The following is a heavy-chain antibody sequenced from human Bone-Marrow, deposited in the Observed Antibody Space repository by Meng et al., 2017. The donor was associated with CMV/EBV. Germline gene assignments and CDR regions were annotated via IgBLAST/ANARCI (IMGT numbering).Heavy chain of an antibody. J-gene: IGHJ5*02. CDR3: ARGAGSRSPVYNWFYP. CDR1: AYTFAIYA. D-gene: IGHD6-13*01. CDR2: INPENGQT. V-gene: IGHV1-3*01. Sequence: SAYTFAIYAMHWVRQAPGQRLEWLGWINPENGQTQYSQKFQDRVTITRDTSANTTYMELSGLRSEDTAVFYCARGAGSRSPVYNWFYPWGQGTLVTVSS.